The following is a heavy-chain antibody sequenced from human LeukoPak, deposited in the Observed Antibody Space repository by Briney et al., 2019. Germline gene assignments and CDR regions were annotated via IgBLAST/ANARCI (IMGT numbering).Heavy chain of an antibody. D-gene: IGHD1-14*01. J-gene: IGHJ4*02. CDR2: IYYTGST. CDR3: ARIPNQSKYSIGNY. V-gene: IGHV4-31*03. Sequence: SETLSLTCTVSGVSISSGGYYWSWIRQQPGKGLGWNGYIYYTGSTYYNPSLKSRVTISVDTSKNQFSLKLTSVTAADTAVYYCARIPNQSKYSIGNYWGQGTLVTVSS. CDR1: GVSISSGGYY.